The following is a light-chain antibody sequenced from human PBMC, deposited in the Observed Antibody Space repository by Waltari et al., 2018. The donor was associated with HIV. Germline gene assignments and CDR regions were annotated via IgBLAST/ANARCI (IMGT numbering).Light chain of an antibody. CDR2: AAS. Sequence: TQSPSSLSASVGDRVTITCRASQSISTYLNWCQQKPGKAPNLLIFAASRLQSGVPSRFSGSGSGTDFTLTISSLQPEDFASYFCQQTYSAPLTFGGGTKVEIK. J-gene: IGKJ4*01. CDR1: QSISTY. V-gene: IGKV1-39*01. CDR3: QQTYSAPLT.